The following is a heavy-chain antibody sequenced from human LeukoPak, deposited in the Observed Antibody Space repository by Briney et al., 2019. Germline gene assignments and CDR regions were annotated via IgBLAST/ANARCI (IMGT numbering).Heavy chain of an antibody. D-gene: IGHD3-3*01. CDR3: AWGGLRFLEWLEFDY. CDR2: IIPIFGTA. Sequence: SVTVSFKASGGTFSSYAISWVRQAPGQGLEWMGGIIPIFGTANYAQKFQGRVTITADESTSTAYMELSSLRSEDTAVYYCAWGGLRFLEWLEFDYWGQGTLVTVSS. V-gene: IGHV1-69*13. J-gene: IGHJ4*02. CDR1: GGTFSSYA.